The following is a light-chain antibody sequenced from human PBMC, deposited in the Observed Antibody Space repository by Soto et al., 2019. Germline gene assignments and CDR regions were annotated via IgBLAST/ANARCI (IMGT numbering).Light chain of an antibody. Sequence: DIQMTQSPSTLSASVGDSVTITCRASQSISSWLAWYQQKPGKAPKLLIYDASSLESGVPSRFSGSGSGTEFTLTISSLQPDDFATYYCQQYNSYSFGQGTKVDI. J-gene: IGKJ1*01. CDR1: QSISSW. V-gene: IGKV1-5*01. CDR2: DAS. CDR3: QQYNSYS.